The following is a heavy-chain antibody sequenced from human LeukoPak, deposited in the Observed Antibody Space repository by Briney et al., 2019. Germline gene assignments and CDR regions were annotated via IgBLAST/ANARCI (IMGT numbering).Heavy chain of an antibody. D-gene: IGHD3-9*01. J-gene: IGHJ4*02. CDR2: ISGSGGST. Sequence: GGSLRLSCAASGFTFSSYAMSWVRQAPGKGLEWVSAISGSGGSTYYADSVKGRFTISRDNCKNTLYLQMNSLRAEDTAVYYCAKSGLNYDILTGYYPGRHFDYWGQGTLVTVSS. CDR1: GFTFSSYA. CDR3: AKSGLNYDILTGYYPGRHFDY. V-gene: IGHV3-23*01.